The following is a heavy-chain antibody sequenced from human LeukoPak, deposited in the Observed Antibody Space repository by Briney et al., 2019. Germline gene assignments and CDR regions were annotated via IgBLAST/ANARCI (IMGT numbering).Heavy chain of an antibody. Sequence: GGSLRLSCAASGFTISGFFMTWVRQAPGKGLEWVANIKEDGSEKYYVHSVRGRFTISRDKAKNSLYLQMNNLRAEDTAVYYCARPFGNGWFLRDYWGRGTLVTVSS. D-gene: IGHD6-19*01. CDR3: ARPFGNGWFLRDY. J-gene: IGHJ4*02. CDR1: GFTISGFF. V-gene: IGHV3-7*01. CDR2: IKEDGSEK.